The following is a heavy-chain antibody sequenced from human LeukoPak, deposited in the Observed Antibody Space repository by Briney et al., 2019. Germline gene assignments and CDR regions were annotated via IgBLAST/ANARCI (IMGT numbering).Heavy chain of an antibody. CDR1: GGTFSSYA. Sequence: GASVKVSCKASGGTFSSYAISWVRQAPGQGLEWMGGIIPIFGTANYAQKFQGRVTITADKSTSTAYMELSSLRSEDTAVYYCASGRTDIVVVPATLRNYYFDYWGQETLVTVSS. J-gene: IGHJ4*02. CDR3: ASGRTDIVVVPATLRNYYFDY. D-gene: IGHD2-2*01. V-gene: IGHV1-69*06. CDR2: IIPIFGTA.